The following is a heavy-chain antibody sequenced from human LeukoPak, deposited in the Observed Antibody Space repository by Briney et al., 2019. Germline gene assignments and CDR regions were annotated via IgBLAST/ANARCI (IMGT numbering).Heavy chain of an antibody. CDR1: GGSFSGYY. V-gene: IGHV4-34*01. CDR2: INHSGST. D-gene: IGHD3-10*01. CDR3: ARSGTMVRGVIITRKDYYYYYGMDV. J-gene: IGHJ6*04. Sequence: PSETLSLTCAVYGGSFSGYYWSWIRQPPGKGLEWIGEINHSGSTNYNPPLKSRVTISVDTSKNQFSLKLSSVTAADTAVYYCARSGTMVRGVIITRKDYYYYYGMDVWGKGTTVTVSS.